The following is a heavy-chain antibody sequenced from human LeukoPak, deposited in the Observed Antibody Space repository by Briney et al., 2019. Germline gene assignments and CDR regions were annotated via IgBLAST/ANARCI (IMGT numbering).Heavy chain of an antibody. CDR1: GGSISSGSYY. J-gene: IGHJ5*02. D-gene: IGHD2-2*01. V-gene: IGHV4-61*02. CDR3: ARDIECSSTSCSNWFDP. Sequence: SETLSLTCTVSGGSISSGSYYWSWIRQPAGKGLEWIGRIYTSGSTNYNPSLKSRVTISVDTSKNQFSLKLSSVTAADTAVYYCARDIECSSTSCSNWFDPWGQGTLVTVSS. CDR2: IYTSGST.